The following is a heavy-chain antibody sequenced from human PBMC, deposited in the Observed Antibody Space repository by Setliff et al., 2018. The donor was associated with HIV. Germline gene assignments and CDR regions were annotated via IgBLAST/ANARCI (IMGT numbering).Heavy chain of an antibody. CDR1: GASMRDYY. Sequence: PSETLSLTCTVSGASMRDYYWTWIRQSPGKGLEWIGHILHTGSATYNPSLRSRLTMSIDTSSGQFSLRLTSVTAADAAVYYCARQVSIPGVAVTPLDYWGQGSLVTVSS. V-gene: IGHV4-59*08. D-gene: IGHD3-3*01. CDR2: ILHTGSA. CDR3: ARQVSIPGVAVTPLDY. J-gene: IGHJ4*02.